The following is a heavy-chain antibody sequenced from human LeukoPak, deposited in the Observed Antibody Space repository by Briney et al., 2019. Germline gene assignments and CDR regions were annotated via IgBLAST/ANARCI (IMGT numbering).Heavy chain of an antibody. CDR3: AELGITMIGGV. CDR1: GFTFDDYG. J-gene: IGHJ6*04. CDR2: IGGSGGST. Sequence: GGSLRLSCAASGFTFDDYGLSWVRQAPGKGPEWVSAIGGSGGSTYYADSVKGRFIISRDNSKNTLYLQMNSLRAEDTAVYYCAELGITMIGGVWGKGTTVTISS. V-gene: IGHV3-23*01. D-gene: IGHD3-10*02.